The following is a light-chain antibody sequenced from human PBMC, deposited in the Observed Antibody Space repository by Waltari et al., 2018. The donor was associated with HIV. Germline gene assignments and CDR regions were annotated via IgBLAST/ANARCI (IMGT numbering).Light chain of an antibody. CDR2: RND. CDR3: AAWDDSLNAVV. Sequence: QSVLTQPPSASGTPGQRVRLSCPGGSSNIGSNAVSWFQLFPGTAPKLLIYRNDQRPAGVPDRFSGSNSGTSASLAISGLEAEDEADYHCAAWDDSLNAVVFGGGTKLTVL. V-gene: IGLV1-44*01. CDR1: SSNIGSNA. J-gene: IGLJ2*01.